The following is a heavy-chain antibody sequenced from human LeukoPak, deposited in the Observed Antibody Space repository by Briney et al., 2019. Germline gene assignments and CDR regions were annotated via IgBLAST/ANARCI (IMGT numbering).Heavy chain of an antibody. CDR2: INSVGGTT. V-gene: IGHV3-48*04. Sequence: GGSLRLSCAASGFTFSSYAMSWVRQAPGKGLEWISYINSVGGTTFYADSVKGRFTISRDNAKNTLYLQMDSLRAEDAAIYYCARSIMYGDHGEDIWGQGTVVAVSS. J-gene: IGHJ3*02. D-gene: IGHD4-17*01. CDR3: ARSIMYGDHGEDI. CDR1: GFTFSSYA.